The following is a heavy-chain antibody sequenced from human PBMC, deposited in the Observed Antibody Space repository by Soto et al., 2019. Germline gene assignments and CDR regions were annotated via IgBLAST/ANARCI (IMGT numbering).Heavy chain of an antibody. CDR1: GGTCSSYT. J-gene: IGHJ5*02. CDR2: ITPGFGSG. CDR3: ARWTGSYQLGKWFDP. V-gene: IGHV1-69*06. Sequence: QVQLGQSGAEVKEPGSSVNVSCKASGGTCSSYTISWVRQAPGQGFEWMGGITPGFGSGNYAQKFQGRVTITADKSTGTVYMARSSLTSADTALYYCARWTGSYQLGKWFDPWGQGTLVTVSS. D-gene: IGHD1-26*01.